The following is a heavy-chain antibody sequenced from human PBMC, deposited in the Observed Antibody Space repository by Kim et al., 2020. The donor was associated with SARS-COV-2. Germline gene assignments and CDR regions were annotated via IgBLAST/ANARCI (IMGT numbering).Heavy chain of an antibody. CDR1: GFTFSSYG. D-gene: IGHD3-22*01. V-gene: IGHV3-33*05. CDR2: ISYDGSNK. CDR3: ARANYYDSSGYEYYYYGMDV. J-gene: IGHJ6*02. Sequence: GWSLRLSCAASGFTFSSYGMHWVRQAPGKGLEWVAVISYDGSNKYYADSVKGRFTISRDNSKNTLYLQMNSLRAEDTAVYYCARANYYDSSGYEYYYYGMDVWGQGTTVTVSS.